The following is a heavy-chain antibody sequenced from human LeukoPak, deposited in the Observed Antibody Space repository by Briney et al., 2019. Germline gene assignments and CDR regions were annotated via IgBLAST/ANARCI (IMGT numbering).Heavy chain of an antibody. Sequence: TGGSLRLSCAASGFTFSGSAIRWVRQASGKGLEWVGRIRDKANSYATAYIASVKGRFTISRDDSKNTAYLQMSSLKTEDTAVYYCARSLREWELSLSSSGGYYYYYGMDVWGQGTTVTVSS. CDR3: ARSLREWELSLSSSGGYYYYYGMDV. J-gene: IGHJ6*02. CDR1: GFTFSGSA. V-gene: IGHV3-73*01. D-gene: IGHD3-16*02. CDR2: IRDKANSYAT.